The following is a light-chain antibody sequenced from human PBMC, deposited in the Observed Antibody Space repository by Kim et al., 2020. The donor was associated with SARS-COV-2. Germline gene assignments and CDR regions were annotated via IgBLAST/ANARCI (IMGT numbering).Light chain of an antibody. V-gene: IGLV3-21*04. CDR1: NIGTKS. Sequence: APGKTARITCGGNNIGTKSVPWYRQKPGQAPALVIYFDTDRPSGIPERFSGSNSGDTATLTISGVEAGDEADYYCQVWDSRNDRGVFGGGTQLTVL. CDR2: FDT. J-gene: IGLJ2*01. CDR3: QVWDSRNDRGV.